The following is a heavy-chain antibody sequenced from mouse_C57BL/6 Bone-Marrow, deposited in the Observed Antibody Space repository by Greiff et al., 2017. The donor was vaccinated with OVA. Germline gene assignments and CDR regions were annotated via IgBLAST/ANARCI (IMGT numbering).Heavy chain of an antibody. CDR3: AGGTGKVPFAY. J-gene: IGHJ3*01. V-gene: IGHV14-2*01. CDR2: IDPEDGET. Sequence: EVQLQQSGAELVKPGASVKLSCTASGFNIKDYYMHWVKQRTEQGLEWIGRIDPEDGETTYAPKFQGKATITADTSSNTAYLQLSSLTSEDTAVYYCAGGTGKVPFAYWGQGTLVTVSA. D-gene: IGHD4-1*01. CDR1: GFNIKDYY.